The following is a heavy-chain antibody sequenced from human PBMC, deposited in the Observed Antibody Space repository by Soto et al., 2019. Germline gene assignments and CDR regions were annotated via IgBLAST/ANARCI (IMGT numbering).Heavy chain of an antibody. Sequence: GGSLRLSCAASGFILGNYAMSWVRQAPGKGLEWVSSITGSGGTTYYADSVKGRFVISRDSSKNTMYLQMKSLRPEDTAVYYCAKDRDIGGTYYLRFDYWGQGTLVTVSS. J-gene: IGHJ4*02. CDR1: GFILGNYA. CDR3: AKDRDIGGTYYLRFDY. D-gene: IGHD1-26*01. CDR2: ITGSGGTT. V-gene: IGHV3-23*01.